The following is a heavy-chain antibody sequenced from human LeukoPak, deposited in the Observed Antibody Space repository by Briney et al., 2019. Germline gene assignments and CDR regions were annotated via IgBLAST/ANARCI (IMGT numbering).Heavy chain of an antibody. CDR3: AREVSLELLYWYYYMDV. CDR2: IYVGGTT. D-gene: IGHD1-7*01. V-gene: IGHV4-39*07. CDR1: GGSISSISYY. J-gene: IGHJ6*03. Sequence: PSETLSLTCTVSGGSISSISYYWGWIRQPPGKGLEWIGSIYVGGTTYYNPSLNSRLTISLDTSKNQFSLRLSSVTAADTAVYYCAREVSLELLYWYYYMDVWGKGTTVTVSS.